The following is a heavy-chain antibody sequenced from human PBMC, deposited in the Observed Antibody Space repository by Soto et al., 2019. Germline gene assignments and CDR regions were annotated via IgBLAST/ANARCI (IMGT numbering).Heavy chain of an antibody. CDR3: ARDLVATDAFDI. CDR2: IYYSGST. D-gene: IGHD5-12*01. Sequence: SETLSLTCTVSGGSISSGDYYWSWIRQPPGKGLEWIGYIYYSGSTYYNPSLKSRVTISVDTSKNQFSLKLSSVTAADTAVYYCARDLVATDAFDIWGQGTMGTVSS. CDR1: GGSISSGDYY. V-gene: IGHV4-30-4*01. J-gene: IGHJ3*02.